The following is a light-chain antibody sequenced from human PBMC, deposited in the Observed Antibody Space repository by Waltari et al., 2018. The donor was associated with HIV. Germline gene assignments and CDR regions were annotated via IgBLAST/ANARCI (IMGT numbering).Light chain of an antibody. Sequence: IVMTQSPATLSVSPGERATLSCRASQSVITNLAWYQRRFGQPPRLLIYGASTRATNIPARFRGGGSGTEFTLTSSSLQSEDCAIDYCQKYNNWPRTFGQGTKVEV. J-gene: IGKJ1*01. V-gene: IGKV3-15*01. CDR3: QKYNNWPRT. CDR2: GAS. CDR1: QSVITN.